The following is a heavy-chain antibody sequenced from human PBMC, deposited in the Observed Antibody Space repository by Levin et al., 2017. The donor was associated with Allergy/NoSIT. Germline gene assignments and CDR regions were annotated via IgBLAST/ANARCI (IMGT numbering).Heavy chain of an antibody. Sequence: GESLKISCAASGFTFSSYGMHWVRQAPGKGLEWVAVISYDGSNKYYADSVKGRFTISRDNSKNTLYLQMNSLRAEDTAVYYCAKEPLTMYSEYYYYGMDVWGQGTTVTVSS. CDR3: AKEPLTMYSEYYYYGMDV. V-gene: IGHV3-30*18. D-gene: IGHD3-3*01. CDR1: GFTFSSYG. J-gene: IGHJ6*02. CDR2: ISYDGSNK.